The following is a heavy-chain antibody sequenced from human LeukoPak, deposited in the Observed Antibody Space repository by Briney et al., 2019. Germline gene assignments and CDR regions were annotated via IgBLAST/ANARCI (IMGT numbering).Heavy chain of an antibody. CDR3: ARDGLPPGIDYGGYDPSFDY. J-gene: IGHJ4*02. CDR2: ISSSSSYI. CDR1: GFTFSSYS. D-gene: IGHD5-12*01. Sequence: GGSLRLSCAASGFTFSSYSMNWVRQAPGKGLEWVSSISSSSSYIYYADSVKGRFTISRDNAKNSLYLQMNSLRAEDTAVYYCARDGLPPGIDYGGYDPSFDYWGQGTLVTVSS. V-gene: IGHV3-21*01.